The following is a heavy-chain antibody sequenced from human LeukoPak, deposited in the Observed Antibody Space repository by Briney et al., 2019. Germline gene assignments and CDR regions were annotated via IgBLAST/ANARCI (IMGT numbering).Heavy chain of an antibody. V-gene: IGHV4-59*01. CDR1: GGSISSSY. Sequence: SETLSLTCTVSGGSISSSYWSWIRQPPGKGLEWIGYIYYSGSTIYNPSLKSRVTISVDTSKNQFSLKLSSVTAADTAVYYCASGAYAYYYMDVWGKGTTVTISS. CDR3: ASGAYAYYYMDV. D-gene: IGHD3-10*01. CDR2: IYYSGST. J-gene: IGHJ6*03.